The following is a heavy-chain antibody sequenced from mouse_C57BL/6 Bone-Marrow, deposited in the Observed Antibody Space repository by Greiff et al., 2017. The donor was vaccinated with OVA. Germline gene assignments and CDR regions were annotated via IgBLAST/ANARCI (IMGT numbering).Heavy chain of an antibody. CDR3: ARPFYGSSYEDFDY. J-gene: IGHJ2*01. CDR1: GYTFTSYW. D-gene: IGHD1-1*01. CDR2: IYPGSGRT. V-gene: IGHV1-55*01. Sequence: VQLQQPGAELVKPGASVKMSCKASGYTFTSYWITWVKQRPGQGLEWIGDIYPGSGRTNYNEKFKSKATLTVDTSSSTAYMQLSSLTSEDSAVYYCARPFYGSSYEDFDYWGQGTTLTVSS.